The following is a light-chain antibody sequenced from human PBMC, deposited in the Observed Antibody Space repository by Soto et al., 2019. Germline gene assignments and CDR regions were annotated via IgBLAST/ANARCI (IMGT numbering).Light chain of an antibody. CDR3: QQYGNSPRT. CDR2: GAS. V-gene: IGKV3-20*01. CDR1: QSVSSSY. Sequence: EIVLTQSPGTLSLSPGERATLSCRASQSVSSSYLAWYQQKAGQAPRLVIYGASIRATGIPDRFSGSGSGKDFTLTINRLEPADAAVYDCQQYGNSPRTFGQGTKVEIK. J-gene: IGKJ1*01.